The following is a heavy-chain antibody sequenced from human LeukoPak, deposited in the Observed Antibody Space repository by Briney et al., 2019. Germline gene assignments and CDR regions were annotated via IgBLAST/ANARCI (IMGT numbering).Heavy chain of an antibody. CDR3: ASIAARPVEYFQH. Sequence: SVKVSCKASGGTFSSYAISWVRQAPGQGLEWMGGIIHIVGTANYAKKFQGRVTITTDESTSTAYMELSSLRSDDTAVYYCASIAARPVEYFQHWGQGTLVTVSS. CDR1: GGTFSSYA. V-gene: IGHV1-69*05. J-gene: IGHJ1*01. D-gene: IGHD6-6*01. CDR2: IIHIVGTA.